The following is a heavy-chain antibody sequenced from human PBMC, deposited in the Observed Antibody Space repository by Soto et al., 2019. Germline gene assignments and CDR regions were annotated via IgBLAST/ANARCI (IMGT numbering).Heavy chain of an antibody. V-gene: IGHV4-39*01. Sequence: LSLTCTVSGGSISSSSYYWGWIRQPPGKGLEWIGSIYYSGSTYYNPSLKSRVTISVDTSKNQFSLKLSSVTAADTAVYYCARRSFWSGYYQYHYYGMDVWGQGTTVTVSS. CDR3: ARRSFWSGYYQYHYYGMDV. CDR2: IYYSGST. CDR1: GGSISSSSYY. D-gene: IGHD3-3*01. J-gene: IGHJ6*02.